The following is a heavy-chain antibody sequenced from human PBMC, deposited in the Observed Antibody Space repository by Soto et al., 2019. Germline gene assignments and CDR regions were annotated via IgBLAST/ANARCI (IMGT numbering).Heavy chain of an antibody. D-gene: IGHD2-15*01. CDR2: ISAYNGNT. Sequence: ASVKVSCKASGYTFTSYGISCVRQAPGQGLEWMGWISAYNGNTNYAQKLQGRVTMTTDTSTSTAYMELRSLRSDDTAVYYCARAEDIVVVVADSAPDAFDIWG. CDR1: GYTFTSYG. CDR3: ARAEDIVVVVADSAPDAFDI. J-gene: IGHJ3*02. V-gene: IGHV1-18*01.